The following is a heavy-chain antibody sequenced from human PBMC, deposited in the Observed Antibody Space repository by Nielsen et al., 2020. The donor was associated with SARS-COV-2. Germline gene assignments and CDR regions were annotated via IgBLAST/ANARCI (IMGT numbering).Heavy chain of an antibody. Sequence: SETLSLTCAVYGVSFSGYYWSWIRQPPGKGLEWIGEINHSGSTNYNPSLKSRVTISVDTSKNQFSLKLSSVTAADTAVYYCATLSSSSSLNWFDPWGQGTLVTVSS. D-gene: IGHD6-6*01. CDR3: ATLSSSSSLNWFDP. CDR2: INHSGST. V-gene: IGHV4-34*01. CDR1: GVSFSGYY. J-gene: IGHJ5*02.